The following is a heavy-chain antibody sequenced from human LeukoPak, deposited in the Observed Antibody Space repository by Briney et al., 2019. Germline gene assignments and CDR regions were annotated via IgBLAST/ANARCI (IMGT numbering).Heavy chain of an antibody. CDR2: ISTYNGDT. J-gene: IGHJ5*02. D-gene: IGHD2-2*01. CDR1: GYTFTSYG. CDR3: AGISPGYCSSTSCYRAGFDP. V-gene: IGHV1-18*01. Sequence: ASVKVSCKASGYTFTSYGISWVRQAPGQGLEWMGWISTYNGDTNYAQKFQGRVTITRDTSASTAYMELSSLRSEDTAVYYCAGISPGYCSSTSCYRAGFDPWGQGTLVTVSS.